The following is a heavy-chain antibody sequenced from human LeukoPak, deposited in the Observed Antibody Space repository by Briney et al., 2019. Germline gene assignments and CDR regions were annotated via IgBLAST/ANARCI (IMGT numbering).Heavy chain of an antibody. CDR3: AREGYYGSGSPPSLYFDY. J-gene: IGHJ4*02. CDR1: GFTFRNYV. D-gene: IGHD3-10*01. Sequence: GGSLGLSCAASGFTFRNYVIHWVRQAPGKGLEWVAVTSPDLNVKLYADSVKGRFTISRDNSRSTLYLQMNSLRPEDTAIYYCAREGYYGSGSPPSLYFDYWGQGTLVTVSS. CDR2: TSPDLNVK. V-gene: IGHV3-30-3*01.